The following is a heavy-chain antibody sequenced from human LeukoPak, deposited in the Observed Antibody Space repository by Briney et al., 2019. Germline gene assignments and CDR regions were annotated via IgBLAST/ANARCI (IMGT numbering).Heavy chain of an antibody. CDR1: GFTVSSNY. D-gene: IGHD5-24*01. Sequence: GSLRLSCAASGFTVSSNYMSWVRQAPGKGLEWVSSISSSSSYIYYADSVKGRFTISRDNAKNSLYLQMNSLRAEDTAVYYCARDRDIDWGQGTLVTVSS. CDR3: ARDRDID. J-gene: IGHJ4*02. V-gene: IGHV3-21*01. CDR2: ISSSSSYI.